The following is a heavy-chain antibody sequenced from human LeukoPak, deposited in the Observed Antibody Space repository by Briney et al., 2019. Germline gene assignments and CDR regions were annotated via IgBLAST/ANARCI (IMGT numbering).Heavy chain of an antibody. V-gene: IGHV3-53*05. D-gene: IGHD5/OR15-5a*01. CDR3: ARVSKPGWYDYYYMDV. CDR1: GFTVSSNY. Sequence: GGSLRLSCVVSGFTVSSNYMSWVRQAPGKGLEWVSVMYSAGFTYYADSVQGRFTISRDNSKNTLYLQMDNLRVEDTAVYYCARVSKPGWYDYYYMDVWGKGTTVIVSS. CDR2: MYSAGFT. J-gene: IGHJ6*03.